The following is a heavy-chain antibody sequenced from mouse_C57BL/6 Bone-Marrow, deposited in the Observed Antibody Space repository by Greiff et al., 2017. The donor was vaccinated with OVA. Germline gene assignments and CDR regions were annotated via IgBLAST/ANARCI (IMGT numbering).Heavy chain of an antibody. V-gene: IGHV14-4*01. CDR3: TTTPISWYFDV. CDR2: IDPENGDT. J-gene: IGHJ1*03. CDR1: GFHIKDDY. Sequence: EVQLQQSGAELVRPGASVKLSCTASGFHIKDDYMHWVKPRPEQGLEWIGWIDPENGDTEYASKFQGKATITADTSSNTAYLQLSSLTSEDTAVYYCTTTPISWYFDVWGTGTTVTVSS.